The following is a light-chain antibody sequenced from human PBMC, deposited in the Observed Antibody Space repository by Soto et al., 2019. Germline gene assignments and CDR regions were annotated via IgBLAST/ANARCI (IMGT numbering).Light chain of an antibody. V-gene: IGKV1-9*01. CDR3: QQLNSYPIT. J-gene: IGKJ2*01. Sequence: DIQLTQSPSFLSASVGDRVTITCRASQGISTYVAWFQQKPGKAPNLLIYVASTLHSGVPSRFSGTGSGTEFTLTTSSLQPEDFATYYCQQLNSYPITFGQGTKLEI. CDR1: QGISTY. CDR2: VAS.